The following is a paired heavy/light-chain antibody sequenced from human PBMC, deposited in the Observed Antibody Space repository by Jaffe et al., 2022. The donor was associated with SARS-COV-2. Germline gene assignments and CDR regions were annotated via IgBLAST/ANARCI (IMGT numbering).Heavy chain of an antibody. Sequence: QVQLVESGGGVVQPGRSLRLSCAASGFSFSTYTMHWVRQAPGKGLEWLALIWYDGSKEYYADSVKGRFTISRDISKNTLYLEMNSLRAEDTAVYFCARGGTVTHSALDYWGQGTLVTVSS. V-gene: IGHV3-33*01. CDR1: GFSFSTYT. J-gene: IGHJ4*02. CDR2: IWYDGSKE. D-gene: IGHD4-17*01. CDR3: ARGGTVTHSALDY.
Light chain of an antibody. Sequence: DIQMTQSPSSLSASVGDRVTVTCRASQYISFYLNWYQQKPGKAPKLLIYGASSLQSGVPSRFSGSGSGTDFTLTISSLQPEDFATYHCQQTYFNVWTFGQGTRVEIK. J-gene: IGKJ1*01. CDR1: QYISFY. CDR3: QQTYFNVWT. V-gene: IGKV1-39*01. CDR2: GAS.